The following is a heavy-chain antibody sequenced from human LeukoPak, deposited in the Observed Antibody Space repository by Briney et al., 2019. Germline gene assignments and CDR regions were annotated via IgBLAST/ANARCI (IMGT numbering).Heavy chain of an antibody. CDR2: ISGSGDST. CDR1: GFTFSSHA. Sequence: GGSLRLSCAASGFTFSSHAINWVRQAPGTGLEWVSAISGSGDSTFYADSVKGRFTISRDNSKNTLYLQMNSLRAEDTAVYYCAKTPHGYSSGWNYFDYWGQGTLVTVSS. J-gene: IGHJ4*02. V-gene: IGHV3-23*01. D-gene: IGHD6-19*01. CDR3: AKTPHGYSSGWNYFDY.